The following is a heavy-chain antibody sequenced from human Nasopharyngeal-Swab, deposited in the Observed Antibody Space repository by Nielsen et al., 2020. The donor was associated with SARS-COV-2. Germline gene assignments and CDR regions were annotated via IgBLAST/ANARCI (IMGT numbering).Heavy chain of an antibody. CDR2: IYPGDSDT. Sequence: ESLKLYCKGSGYSYTSYWIGWVRQMPGKGLEWMGIIYPGDSDTRYSPSFQGQVTISADKSISTAYLQWSSLKASDTAMYYCARRTVAYCGGDCYSVAFDIWGQGTMVTVSS. CDR3: ARRTVAYCGGDCYSVAFDI. D-gene: IGHD2-21*01. V-gene: IGHV5-51*01. J-gene: IGHJ3*02. CDR1: GYSYTSYW.